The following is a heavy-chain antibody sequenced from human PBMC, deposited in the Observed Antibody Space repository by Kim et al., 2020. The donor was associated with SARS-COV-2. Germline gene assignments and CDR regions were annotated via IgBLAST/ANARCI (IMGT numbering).Heavy chain of an antibody. V-gene: IGHV4-39*07. CDR3: ARSQGLLVYYFDY. Sequence: NPSLKRRVTISVDTSKNQFSLKLSSVTAADTAVYYCARSQGLLVYYFDYWGQGTLVTVSS. D-gene: IGHD6-25*01. J-gene: IGHJ4*02.